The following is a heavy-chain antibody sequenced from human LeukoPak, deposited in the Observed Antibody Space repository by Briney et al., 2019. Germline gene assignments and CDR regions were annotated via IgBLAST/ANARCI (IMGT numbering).Heavy chain of an antibody. Sequence: GGSLRLSCVASGFTFADYDMTWVRQAPGKGLEYVSSIGSGGYMFYAGSVKGRFFISRDNSKSTLYLHMNSLRSDDTAVYFCAKKLPPASFYFDFWGQGSLVSASS. J-gene: IGHJ4*02. D-gene: IGHD3-16*02. V-gene: IGHV3-23*01. CDR1: GFTFADYD. CDR3: AKKLPPASFYFDF. CDR2: IGSGGYM.